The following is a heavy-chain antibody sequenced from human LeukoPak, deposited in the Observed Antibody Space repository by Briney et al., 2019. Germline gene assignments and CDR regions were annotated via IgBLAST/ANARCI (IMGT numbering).Heavy chain of an antibody. CDR2: IIPIFGTA. Sequence: SVKVSCKASGGTFSSYAISWVRQAPGQGLEWMGGIIPIFGTANYAQKFQGRVTITADKSTSTAYMELSSLRSEDTAVYYCARVPVTYDSSGYYRSPDAFDIWGQGTMVTVSS. CDR3: ARVPVTYDSSGYYRSPDAFDI. CDR1: GGTFSSYA. J-gene: IGHJ3*02. D-gene: IGHD3-22*01. V-gene: IGHV1-69*06.